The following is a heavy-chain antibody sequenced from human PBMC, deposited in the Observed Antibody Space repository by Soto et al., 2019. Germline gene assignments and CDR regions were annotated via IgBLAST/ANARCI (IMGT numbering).Heavy chain of an antibody. D-gene: IGHD3-10*01. CDR3: VRGRKVNDHYDFDS. J-gene: IGHJ4*02. CDR1: GFTFSSYS. V-gene: IGHV3-30-3*01. Sequence: QVQLLESGGGVVQPGRSLRLSCAASGFTFSSYSMHWVRQAPGKGLEWVAAMSYDENSKYFADSVKGRFTISRDNSKNTLSLQMNSLGPEDSAVYYCVRGRKVNDHYDFDSWGQGTLVTVYS. CDR2: MSYDENSK.